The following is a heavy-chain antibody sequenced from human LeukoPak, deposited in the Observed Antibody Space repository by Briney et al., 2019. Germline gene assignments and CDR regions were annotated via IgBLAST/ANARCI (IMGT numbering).Heavy chain of an antibody. Sequence: NPGGSLRLSCAASGFTVSNNCMSSVRQPPGKGLEWIGEINHSGSTNYNPSLKSRVTISVDTSKNQLSLKLSSVTAADTAVYYCARGGGSGANSWYDPWGERALVTVSS. CDR1: GFTVSNNC. D-gene: IGHD3-10*01. V-gene: IGHV4-34*01. CDR3: ARGGGSGANSWYDP. J-gene: IGHJ5*02. CDR2: INHSGST.